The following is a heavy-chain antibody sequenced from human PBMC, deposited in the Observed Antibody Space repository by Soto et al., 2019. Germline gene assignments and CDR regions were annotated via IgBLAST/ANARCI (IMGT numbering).Heavy chain of an antibody. J-gene: IGHJ3*02. V-gene: IGHV1-18*01. CDR3: ARGGITMIVVVIDDAFDI. CDR2: ISAYNGNT. D-gene: IGHD3-22*01. Sequence: SVKVSCKASGYTFTSYGISWVRQAPGQGLEWMGWISAYNGNTNYAQKLQGRVTMTTDTSMSTAYMELRSLRSDDTAVYYCARGGITMIVVVIDDAFDIWGQGTMVNVSS. CDR1: GYTFTSYG.